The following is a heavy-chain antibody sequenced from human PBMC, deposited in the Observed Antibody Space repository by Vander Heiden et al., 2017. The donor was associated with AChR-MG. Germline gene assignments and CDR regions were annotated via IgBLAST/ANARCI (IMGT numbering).Heavy chain of an antibody. J-gene: IGHJ4*02. CDR3: AADWNDPLGY. CDR1: GFTFSSYS. Sequence: EVQLVESGGGLVKPGGSLRLSCAASGFTFSSYSMNWVRQAPGKGLEWVSSISSSSRYIYYADSVKGRFTISRDNAKNSLYLQMNSLRAEDTAVYYCAADWNDPLGYWGQGTLVTVSS. V-gene: IGHV3-21*01. CDR2: ISSSSRYI. D-gene: IGHD1-1*01.